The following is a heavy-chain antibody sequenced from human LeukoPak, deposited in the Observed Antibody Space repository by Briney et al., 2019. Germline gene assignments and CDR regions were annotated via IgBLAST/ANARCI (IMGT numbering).Heavy chain of an antibody. Sequence: PGGSLRLSCAASGFTFSSLGMHWVRQAPGKGLEWVSYISSSGRTIYYGDSVKGRFTTSRDNAKKSLYLQMNNLRAEDTAVYYCARAYCASGTCYLDYWGQGTLVTVSS. V-gene: IGHV3-48*04. CDR3: ARAYCASGTCYLDY. CDR2: ISSSGRTI. J-gene: IGHJ4*02. D-gene: IGHD3-22*01. CDR1: GFTFSSLG.